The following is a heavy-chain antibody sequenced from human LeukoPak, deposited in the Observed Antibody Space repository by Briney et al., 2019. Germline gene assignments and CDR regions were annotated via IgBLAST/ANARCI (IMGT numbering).Heavy chain of an antibody. V-gene: IGHV3-20*04. CDR1: GFTFDDYG. CDR2: INWNGGST. J-gene: IGHJ5*02. D-gene: IGHD1-26*01. Sequence: PGGSLRFSCAASGFTFDDYGMSWVRQAPGKGLEWVSGINWNGGSTGYADSVKGRFTISRDNAKNSLYLQMNSLRDDDMALYYCARGNSGSYSQDWFDPWGQGTLVTVSS. CDR3: ARGNSGSYSQDWFDP.